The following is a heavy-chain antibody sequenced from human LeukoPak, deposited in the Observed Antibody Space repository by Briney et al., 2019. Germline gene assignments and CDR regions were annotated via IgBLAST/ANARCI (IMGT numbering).Heavy chain of an antibody. CDR3: ARGDGPTVTADYFQN. J-gene: IGHJ1*01. V-gene: IGHV3-20*04. Sequence: GGSLRLSCAASGFTFDDYGMSWVRQVPGRGLEWICGINWNSGVTGYADSVKGRFNISRDNAKNSLFLQMNSLRDEDTAFYYCARGDGPTVTADYFQNRGQGALVTVS. D-gene: IGHD4-17*01. CDR1: GFTFDDYG. CDR2: INWNSGVT.